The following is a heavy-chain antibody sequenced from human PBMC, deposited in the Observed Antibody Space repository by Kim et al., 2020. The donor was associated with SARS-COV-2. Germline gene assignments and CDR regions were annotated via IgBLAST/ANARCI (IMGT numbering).Heavy chain of an antibody. D-gene: IGHD3-9*01. CDR3: TITFTYDILTGYYRGYYYGMDV. V-gene: IGHV3-15*01. J-gene: IGHJ6*02. CDR2: IKSKTDGGTT. CDR1: GFTFSNAW. Sequence: LSLTCAASGFTFSNAWMSWVRQAPGKGLEWVGRIKSKTDGGTTDYAAPVKGRFTISRDDSKNTLYLQMNSLKTEDTAVYYCTITFTYDILTGYYRGYYYGMDVWGQGTTVTVSS.